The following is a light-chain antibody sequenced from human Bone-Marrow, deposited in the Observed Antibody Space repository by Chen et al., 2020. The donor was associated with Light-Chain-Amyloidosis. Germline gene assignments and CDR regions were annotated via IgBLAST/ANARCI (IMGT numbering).Light chain of an antibody. CDR3: QQYYSTPYT. CDR2: WAS. V-gene: IGKV4-1*01. Sequence: DIVMTKSPDSLAASLGERATTNCKSSQSVLYSSNNKNYLAWYQQKPGQPPKLLIYWASTRESGVPDRFSGGGSGTDFTLTISSLQAEDVAVYYCQQYYSTPYTFGQGTTLEIK. CDR1: QSVLYSSNNKNY. J-gene: IGKJ2*01.